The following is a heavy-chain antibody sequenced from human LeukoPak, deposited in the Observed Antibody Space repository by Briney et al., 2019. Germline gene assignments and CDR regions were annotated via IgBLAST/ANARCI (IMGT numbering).Heavy chain of an antibody. CDR1: GGSISSYY. J-gene: IGHJ3*02. Sequence: PSETLSLTCTVSGGSISSYYWSWIRQPPGKGLEWIGYIYYSGSTNYNPSLTSRVTISVDTSKNQFSLKLSSVTAADTAVYYCARQSHYDFWSGYSLGAFDIWGQGTMVTVSS. CDR3: ARQSHYDFWSGYSLGAFDI. D-gene: IGHD3-3*01. V-gene: IGHV4-59*08. CDR2: IYYSGST.